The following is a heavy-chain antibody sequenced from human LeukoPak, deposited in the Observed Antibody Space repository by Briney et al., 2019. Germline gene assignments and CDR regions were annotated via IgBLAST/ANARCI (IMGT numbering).Heavy chain of an antibody. D-gene: IGHD2-21*02. CDR1: EFDFFIYG. CDR2: IFTDGSTT. Sequence: GGSLRLSCVPPEFDFFIYGMQCVPQAPGKRLVRVARIFTDGSTTTYADSVKGRFTISRDNAKNTLYLEMKSLRVEDTAVYYCARELPREVTLDYWGQGTLVTVSP. V-gene: IGHV3-74*03. CDR3: ARELPREVTLDY. J-gene: IGHJ4*01.